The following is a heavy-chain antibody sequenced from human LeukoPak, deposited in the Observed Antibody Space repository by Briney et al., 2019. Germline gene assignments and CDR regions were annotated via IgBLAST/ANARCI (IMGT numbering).Heavy chain of an antibody. D-gene: IGHD5-12*01. CDR1: GFTFSSYA. CDR2: ISYDGSNK. V-gene: IGHV3-30*04. CDR3: ARGAYSGYDLVY. Sequence: GGSLRLSCAASGFTFSSYAMHWVRQAPGKGLEWVAVISYDGSNKYYADSVKGRFTISRDNSKNTLYLQMNSLRAEDTAVYYCARGAYSGYDLVYWGQGTLVTVSS. J-gene: IGHJ4*02.